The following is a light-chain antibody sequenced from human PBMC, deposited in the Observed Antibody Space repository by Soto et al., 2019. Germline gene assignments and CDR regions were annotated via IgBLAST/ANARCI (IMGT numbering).Light chain of an antibody. CDR3: QQYDKWPPIT. CDR1: QSVSSN. CDR2: GAS. V-gene: IGKV3-15*01. J-gene: IGKJ5*01. Sequence: EIVLTQSPGTLSSSPGERATLSCRVSQSVSSNLAWYQQKPGQAPRLLIYGASTRATGIPARFSGSGSGTDFTLTISSLQSEDFALYYCQQYDKWPPITFGHGTRLE.